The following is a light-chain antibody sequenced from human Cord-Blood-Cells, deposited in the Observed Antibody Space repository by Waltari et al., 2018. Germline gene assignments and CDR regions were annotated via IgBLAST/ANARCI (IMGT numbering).Light chain of an antibody. CDR1: SGYSNYK. J-gene: IGLJ1*01. CDR3: GADHGSGSNFVYV. Sequence: QPVLTQPPSASASLGASVTLTCTLSSGYSNYKVDWYQQRPGKGPRFVMRGGTGGIVGTKGDGSPYRFSVLGSGLNRYLTNKNIQEEDESDYHCGADHGSGSNFVYVFGTGTKVTVL. V-gene: IGLV9-49*01. CDR2: GGTGGIVG.